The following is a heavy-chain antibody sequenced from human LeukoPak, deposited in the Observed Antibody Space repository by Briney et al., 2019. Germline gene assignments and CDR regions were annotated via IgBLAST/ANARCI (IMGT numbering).Heavy chain of an antibody. Sequence: SETLSLTCTVSGGSISSSSYYWGWIRQPPGKGLEWIGSIYYSGSTYYNPSLKSRVTISVDTSKNQFSLKLSSVTAADTAVYYCARWVPRGGWLQWGPYFDYWGQGTLVTVSS. CDR2: IYYSGST. CDR1: GGSISSSSYY. D-gene: IGHD5-24*01. J-gene: IGHJ4*02. V-gene: IGHV4-39*07. CDR3: ARWVPRGGWLQWGPYFDY.